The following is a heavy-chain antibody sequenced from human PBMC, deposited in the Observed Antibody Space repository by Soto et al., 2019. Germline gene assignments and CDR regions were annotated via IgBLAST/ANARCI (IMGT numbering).Heavy chain of an antibody. CDR1: GFMFSNHG. CDR2: IWSDGNNR. D-gene: IGHD1-1*01. CDR3: VRGDNWNDEASDY. V-gene: IGHV3-33*01. Sequence: QVQLVESGGGVVQPGRSLRLSCAASGFMFSNHGMHWVRQAPGKGLEWVAVIWSDGNNRYYADSVKGRFTISRDNSKNTVYRQMISLRAEDTAVYYCVRGDNWNDEASDYWGQGTLVTVSS. J-gene: IGHJ4*02.